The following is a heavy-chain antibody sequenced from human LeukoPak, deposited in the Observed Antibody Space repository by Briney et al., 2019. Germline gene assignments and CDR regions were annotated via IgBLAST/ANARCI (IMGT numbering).Heavy chain of an antibody. CDR2: IYYSGST. J-gene: IGHJ4*02. D-gene: IGHD2-21*02. CDR1: GDSISSGDYY. Sequence: SQTLSLTCTVSGDSISSGDYYWSWIRQPPGKGLEWIGYIYYSGSTYYNPSLKSRVTISVDTSKNQFSLKLSSVTAADTAVYYCAGRLAYCGGDCSQDYWGQGTLVTVSS. CDR3: AGRLAYCGGDCSQDY. V-gene: IGHV4-30-4*01.